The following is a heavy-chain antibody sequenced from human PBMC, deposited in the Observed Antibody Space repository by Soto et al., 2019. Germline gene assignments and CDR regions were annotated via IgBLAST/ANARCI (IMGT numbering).Heavy chain of an antibody. CDR2: IFYSGSN. Sequence: SVTLSLTCAVSGVSVGSTYYYWAWIRQPPGKGLEWIGYIFYSGSNNYNPSLKCRLTISADTSKNQFSLNLRSVTAADTAVYYCVREGCSGGTCYSRYNLGIENLGPGIMVTVYS. CDR3: VREGCSGGTCYSRYNLGIEN. V-gene: IGHV4-61*01. CDR1: GVSVGSTYYY. J-gene: IGHJ4*01. D-gene: IGHD2-15*01.